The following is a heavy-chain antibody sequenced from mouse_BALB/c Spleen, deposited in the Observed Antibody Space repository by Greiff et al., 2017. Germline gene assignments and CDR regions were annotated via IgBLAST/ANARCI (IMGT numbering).Heavy chain of an antibody. CDR2: ISYSGST. D-gene: IGHD2-1*01. J-gene: IGHJ4*01. CDR1: GDSITSGY. Sequence: EVKLVESGPSLVKPSQTLSLTCSVTGDSITSGYWNWIRKFPGNKLEYMGYISYSGSTYYNPSLKSRISITRDTSKNQYYLQLNSVTTEDTATYYCARCLYGNYAMDYWGQGTSVTVSS. V-gene: IGHV3-8*02. CDR3: ARCLYGNYAMDY.